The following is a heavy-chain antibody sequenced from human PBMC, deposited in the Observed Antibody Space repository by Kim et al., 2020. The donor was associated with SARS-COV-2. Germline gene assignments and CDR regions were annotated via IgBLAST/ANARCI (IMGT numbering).Heavy chain of an antibody. Sequence: TNPAPNLQDRVIMTTDTSTNTAYMELRSLRSDDTAVYYCARRTRGRFFFDPWGQGTRVTVSS. D-gene: IGHD2-2*01. V-gene: IGHV1-18*01. CDR3: ARRTRGRFFFDP. J-gene: IGHJ5*02. CDR2: T.